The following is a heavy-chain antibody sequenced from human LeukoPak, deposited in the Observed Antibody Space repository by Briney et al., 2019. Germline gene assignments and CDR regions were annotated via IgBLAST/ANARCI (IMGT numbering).Heavy chain of an antibody. CDR3: AGLMKYYFDY. CDR2: IYYIGST. Sequence: SETLSLTCAVYGGSFSSSYWSWIRQTPGKGLEWIGYIYYIGSTSYNPSLKSRVTISADTSKNQFSLKLSSVTAADTAVYYCAGLMKYYFDYWGQGTLVTVSS. J-gene: IGHJ4*02. V-gene: IGHV4-59*01. CDR1: GGSFSSSY. D-gene: IGHD3-16*01.